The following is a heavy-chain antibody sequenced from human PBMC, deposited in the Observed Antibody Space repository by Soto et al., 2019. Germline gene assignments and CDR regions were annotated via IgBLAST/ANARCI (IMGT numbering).Heavy chain of an antibody. V-gene: IGHV1-18*01. CDR2: ISAYNGNT. J-gene: IGHJ6*02. Sequence: ASVKVSCKASGYTFTSYGISWVRQAPGQGLEWMGWISAYNGNTNYAQKLQGRVTMTTDTSTSTAYMELRSLRSDDTAVYYCARGYYDILIGYLGGYYYCYVMDVWGQGTTVTVSS. CDR3: ARGYYDILIGYLGGYYYCYVMDV. CDR1: GYTFTSYG. D-gene: IGHD3-9*01.